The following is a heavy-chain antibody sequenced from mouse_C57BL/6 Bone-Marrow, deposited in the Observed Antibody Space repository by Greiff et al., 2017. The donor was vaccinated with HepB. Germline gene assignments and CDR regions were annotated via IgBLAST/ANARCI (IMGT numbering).Heavy chain of an antibody. CDR1: GYTFTSYW. Sequence: VKLQQSGAELVKPGASVKLSCKASGYTFTSYWMHWVKQRPGQGLEWIGMIHPNSGSTNYNEKFKSKATLTVDKSSSTAYMQLSSLTSEDSAVYYCASPYYYGSSYYYAMDYWGQGTSVTVSS. D-gene: IGHD1-1*01. CDR2: IHPNSGST. J-gene: IGHJ4*01. V-gene: IGHV1-64*01. CDR3: ASPYYYGSSYYYAMDY.